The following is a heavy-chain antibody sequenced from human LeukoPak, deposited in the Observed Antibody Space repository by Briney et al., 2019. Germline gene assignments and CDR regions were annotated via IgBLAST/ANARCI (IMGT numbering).Heavy chain of an antibody. CDR1: GFTFSSYE. V-gene: IGHV3-48*03. Sequence: GGSLRLSCAASGFTFSSYEMNWVRQAPGKGLEWVSYISSSGSTIYYADSVKGRFTISRDNAKNSLYLQMNSLRAEDTAVYYCASPNGGEDDYDSSDYHSGAFDIWGQGTIVTVSS. J-gene: IGHJ3*02. CDR3: ASPNGGEDDYDSSDYHSGAFDI. D-gene: IGHD3-22*01. CDR2: ISSSGSTI.